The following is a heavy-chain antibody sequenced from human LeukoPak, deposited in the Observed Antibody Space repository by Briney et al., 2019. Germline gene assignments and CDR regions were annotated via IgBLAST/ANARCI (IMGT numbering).Heavy chain of an antibody. J-gene: IGHJ5*02. D-gene: IGHD3-10*01. Sequence: SETLSLTCAVYGGSFSGYYWSWIRQPPGKGLEWIGEINHSGSTNYNPSLKSRVTISVDTSKNQFSLKMTSVTAADTAVYYCARGGYYGSGNDFRFDPWGQGTLVTVSS. CDR1: GGSFSGYY. V-gene: IGHV4-34*01. CDR2: INHSGST. CDR3: ARGGYYGSGNDFRFDP.